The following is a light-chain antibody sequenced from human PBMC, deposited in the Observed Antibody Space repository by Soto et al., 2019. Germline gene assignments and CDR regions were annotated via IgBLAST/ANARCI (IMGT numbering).Light chain of an antibody. CDR1: QSVSSN. V-gene: IGKV3-15*01. CDR3: QQYNNWPWT. Sequence: EIVMTQSPATLSVSPGERATLSCRASQSVSSNLAWYQQKPGQAPRLLIYGASTRAPGIPARFSGSGSGTEFNRTISTLQSEDCAVYYCQQYNNWPWTFGQGTKVEIK. CDR2: GAS. J-gene: IGKJ1*01.